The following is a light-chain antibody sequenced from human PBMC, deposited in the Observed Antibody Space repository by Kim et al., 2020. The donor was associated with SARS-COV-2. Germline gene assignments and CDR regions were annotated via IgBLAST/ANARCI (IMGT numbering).Light chain of an antibody. J-gene: IGKJ2*01. CDR2: GAS. V-gene: IGKV3-20*01. CDR3: QQYGSSPPYT. Sequence: SPGERATLSCRASQSVSSSYLAWYQQKPGQAPRLLIYGASSRATGIPDRFSGSGSGTDFTLTISRLVPEDFAVYYCQQYGSSPPYTFGQGTKLEIK. CDR1: QSVSSSY.